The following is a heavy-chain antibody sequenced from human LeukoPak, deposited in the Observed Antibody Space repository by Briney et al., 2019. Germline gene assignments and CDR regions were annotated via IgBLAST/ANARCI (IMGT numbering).Heavy chain of an antibody. Sequence: AAVKVSCKASGYTFTSYGISWVRQAPGQGLEWMGWINPNSGGTNYAQKFQGRVTMTRDTSISTAYMELSRLRSDDTAVYYCARVSEAVVVPGFWGQGTLVTVSS. CDR2: INPNSGGT. V-gene: IGHV1-2*02. D-gene: IGHD2-2*01. J-gene: IGHJ4*02. CDR3: ARVSEAVVVPGF. CDR1: GYTFTSYG.